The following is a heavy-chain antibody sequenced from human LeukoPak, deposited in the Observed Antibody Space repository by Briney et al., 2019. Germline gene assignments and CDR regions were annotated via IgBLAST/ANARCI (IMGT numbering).Heavy chain of an antibody. CDR2: INPSGGST. V-gene: IGHV1-46*01. CDR1: GYTFTSFY. Sequence: ASVKVSCKASGYTFTSFYMHWVRQAPGQGLEWMGIINPSGGSTTYAQKFQGRVTMTRDTSTSTLYMELSSLRSEDTAAYYCARGGIAASGASDIWGQGTMVTVSS. J-gene: IGHJ3*02. D-gene: IGHD6-13*01. CDR3: ARGGIAASGASDI.